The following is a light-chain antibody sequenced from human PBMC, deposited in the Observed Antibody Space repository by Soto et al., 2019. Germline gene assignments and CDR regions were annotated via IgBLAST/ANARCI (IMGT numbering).Light chain of an antibody. CDR1: QSISSY. CDR3: QQSYT. Sequence: DTQMTQSPSSLSASVGDRVTISCRASQSISSYLNWYQQKSGKAPRLLIYAASNLQSGVPSRFHGSGSGTDFTLTISSLQPEDSATYYCQQSYTFGQGTKVDIK. CDR2: AAS. J-gene: IGKJ1*01. V-gene: IGKV1-39*01.